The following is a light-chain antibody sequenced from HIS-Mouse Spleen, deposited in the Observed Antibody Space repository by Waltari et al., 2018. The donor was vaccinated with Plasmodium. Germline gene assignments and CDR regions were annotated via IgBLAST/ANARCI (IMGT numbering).Light chain of an antibody. CDR3: MQDIHLPLT. CDR1: QSLLPSDGKTY. CDR2: GVS. V-gene: IGKV2-29*03. Sequence: DIVMTQTPLSLSVTPGQPASISCKSSQSLLPSDGKTYLDWYLQKPGQSPQLLIYGVSSRVTGVPDRFSGSGSGTEFTLKISRVQAEDVGVYYCMQDIHLPLTFGGGTKVEIK. J-gene: IGKJ4*01.